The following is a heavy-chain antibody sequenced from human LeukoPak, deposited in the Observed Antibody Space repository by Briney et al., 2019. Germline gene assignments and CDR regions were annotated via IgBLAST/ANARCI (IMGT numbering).Heavy chain of an antibody. CDR2: ISSNGGST. CDR1: GFTFSSYG. V-gene: IGHV3-64*01. J-gene: IGHJ6*02. Sequence: GGSLRLSCAASGFTFSSYGMHWVRQAPGKGLEYVSAISSNGGSTYYANSVKGRFTISRDNSKNTLYLQMGSLRAEDMAVYYCARGIKGRVGYCSGGSCPTDYYYYGMDVWGQGTTVTVSS. D-gene: IGHD2-15*01. CDR3: ARGIKGRVGYCSGGSCPTDYYYYGMDV.